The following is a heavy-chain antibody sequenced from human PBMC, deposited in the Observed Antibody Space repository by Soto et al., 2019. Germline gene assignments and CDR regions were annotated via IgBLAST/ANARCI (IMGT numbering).Heavy chain of an antibody. CDR2: IHYNGNT. CDR1: GDSISAYS. J-gene: IGHJ6*02. V-gene: IGHV4-59*12. D-gene: IGHD2-21*02. CDR3: ARDLWGYCGADCYPLDV. Sequence: SETLSLTCTVSGDSISAYSWSWVRQPPGKGLEWIGNIHYNGNTKYNPSLKSRVSMSVDKSKNQFSLKLSSVTAADTAVYYCARDLWGYCGADCYPLDVWGQGTTVTVSS.